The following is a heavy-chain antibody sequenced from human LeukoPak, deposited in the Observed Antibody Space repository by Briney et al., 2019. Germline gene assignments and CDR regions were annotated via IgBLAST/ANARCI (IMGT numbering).Heavy chain of an antibody. J-gene: IGHJ6*03. D-gene: IGHD5-18*01. V-gene: IGHV1-69*05. CDR1: GGTFSSYA. CDR3: ARDLEGYSYGLYYYMDV. CDR2: IIPIFGTA. Sequence: SVKVSCKASGGTFSSYAISWVRQAPGQGLEWMGGIIPIFGTANYAQKFQGRVTITTDESTSTAYMELSSLRSEDTAVYYCARDLEGYSYGLYYYMDVWGKGTTVTVSS.